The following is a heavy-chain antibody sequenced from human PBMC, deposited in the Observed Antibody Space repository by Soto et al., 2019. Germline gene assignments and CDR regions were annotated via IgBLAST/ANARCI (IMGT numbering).Heavy chain of an antibody. CDR2: IYPGDSDT. V-gene: IGHV5-51*01. Sequence: DSLKISCKGSGYSFTSYWIGWVRQMPGKGLEWMGIIYPGDSDTRYSPSFQGQVTISADKSNSTAYLQWSSLKASDTAMYYCARQLSYTPYGMDVWGQGTKVTVSS. J-gene: IGHJ6*02. D-gene: IGHD2-2*02. CDR3: ARQLSYTPYGMDV. CDR1: GYSFTSYW.